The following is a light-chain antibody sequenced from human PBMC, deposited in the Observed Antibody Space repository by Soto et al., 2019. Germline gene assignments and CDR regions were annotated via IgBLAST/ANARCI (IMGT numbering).Light chain of an antibody. CDR3: QQVNVYPST. J-gene: IGKJ4*01. Sequence: IQLTQSPSSLSASVGDRVTITCRASQGISSYLGWYQQKPGKAPNLLLYDASTLHSGVPSRFSGGGSGTDFTLTISSLQPEDFATYYCQQVNVYPSTVGGGNKVEIK. CDR2: DAS. V-gene: IGKV1-9*01. CDR1: QGISSY.